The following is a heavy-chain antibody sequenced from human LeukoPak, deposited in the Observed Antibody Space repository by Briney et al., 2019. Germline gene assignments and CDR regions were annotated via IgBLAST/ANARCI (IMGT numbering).Heavy chain of an antibody. D-gene: IGHD3-10*01. CDR3: ARPFDGSGSYFPASYSDY. Sequence: ASVKVSCKASGYTFTGYYMHWVRQAPGQGLEWMGWINPNSGGTNYAQKFQGRVTMTRDTSISTAYMELSRLRSDDTAVYYCARPFDGSGSYFPASYSDYWGQGTLVTVSS. CDR1: GYTFTGYY. V-gene: IGHV1-2*02. CDR2: INPNSGGT. J-gene: IGHJ4*02.